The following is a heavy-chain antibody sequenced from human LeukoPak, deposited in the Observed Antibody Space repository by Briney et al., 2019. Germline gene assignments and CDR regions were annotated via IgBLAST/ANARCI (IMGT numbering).Heavy chain of an antibody. CDR2: IKEDGSEK. V-gene: IGHV3-7*01. J-gene: IGHJ6*03. CDR1: GFTFSNYW. CDR3: AREPIYIGSGWYYYYYMDV. Sequence: GGSLRLSCAASGFTFSNYWMSWVRQAPGKGLEWVANIKEDGSEKYYVDSVKGRLTISRDIAKNSLYLQMNSLRAEDTAVYYCAREPIYIGSGWYYYYYMDVWGKGTTVTVSS. D-gene: IGHD6-19*01.